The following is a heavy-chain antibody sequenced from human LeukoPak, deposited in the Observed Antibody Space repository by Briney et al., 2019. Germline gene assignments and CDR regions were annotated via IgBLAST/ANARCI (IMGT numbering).Heavy chain of an antibody. CDR3: ARQAPGYSVDY. V-gene: IGHV3-48*01. Sequence: PGGSLRLSCAASGFSFSTYSMNWVRQAPGKGLEWVSYISSSSYSIYYADSVKGRFTISRDNAKNSLYLQMNSLRAEDTAVYYCARQAPGYSVDYWGQGTLVTVSS. CDR1: GFSFSTYS. CDR2: ISSSSYSI. J-gene: IGHJ4*02. D-gene: IGHD5-18*01.